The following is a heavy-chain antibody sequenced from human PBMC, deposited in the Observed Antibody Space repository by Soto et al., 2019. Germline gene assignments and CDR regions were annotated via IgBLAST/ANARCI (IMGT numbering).Heavy chain of an antibody. J-gene: IGHJ4*02. CDR3: ARGEGTTVASKGGHFDY. CDR2: ISYDGSKK. D-gene: IGHD4-17*01. Sequence: QVQLVESGGGVVQPGRSLRLSCAASGFTFSSYAMHWVRQAPGKGLEWVAVISYDGSKKYYADSVKGRFTISRDNSKNTLYQQMNSLRAEDTAVYYCARGEGTTVASKGGHFDYWGQGTLVTVSS. V-gene: IGHV3-30-3*01. CDR1: GFTFSSYA.